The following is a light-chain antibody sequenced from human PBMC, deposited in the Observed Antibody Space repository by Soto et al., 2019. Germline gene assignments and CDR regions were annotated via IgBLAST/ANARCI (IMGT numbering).Light chain of an antibody. Sequence: EIVLTQSPGTLSLSPGERATLSCRASQSVNSKYLAWYQQKPGQAPRLLIYGASSRATGIPDRFSGSGSGTDFTLTISRLEPEDFAVYYCQQYVTTPGTFGQGTKVEIK. CDR2: GAS. CDR3: QQYVTTPGT. J-gene: IGKJ1*01. V-gene: IGKV3-20*01. CDR1: QSVNSKY.